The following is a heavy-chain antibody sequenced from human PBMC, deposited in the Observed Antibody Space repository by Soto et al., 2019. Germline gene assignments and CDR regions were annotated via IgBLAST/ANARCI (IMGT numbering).Heavy chain of an antibody. D-gene: IGHD4-17*01. Sequence: GGSLRLSCAASGFTFSSYGMHWVRQAPGKGLEWVAVIWYDGSNKYYADSVKGRFTISRDNSKNTLYLQMNSLRAEDTAVYYCARETRVGYYYYYGMDVWGQGTTVTVSS. V-gene: IGHV3-33*01. CDR2: IWYDGSNK. J-gene: IGHJ6*02. CDR1: GFTFSSYG. CDR3: ARETRVGYYYYYGMDV.